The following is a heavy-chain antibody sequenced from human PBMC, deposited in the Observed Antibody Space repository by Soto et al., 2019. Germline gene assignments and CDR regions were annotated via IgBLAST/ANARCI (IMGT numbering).Heavy chain of an antibody. CDR2: IYYSGST. Sequence: PSETLSLTCTVSGGSMSSYYWSWIRQPPGKGLEWIGYIYYSGSTIYNPSLKSRVTISVDRSKNQFSLKLSSVTTADTAVYYCARGRGYCISTSCYSAPIDYWGQGTLVTVSS. CDR3: ARGRGYCISTSCYSAPIDY. D-gene: IGHD2-2*01. V-gene: IGHV4-59*12. J-gene: IGHJ4*02. CDR1: GGSMSSYY.